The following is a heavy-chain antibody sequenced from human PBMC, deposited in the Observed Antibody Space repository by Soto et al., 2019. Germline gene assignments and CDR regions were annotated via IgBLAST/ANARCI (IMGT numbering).Heavy chain of an antibody. CDR1: GFTFSDYF. D-gene: IGHD3-3*01. CDR3: ARVTIFGVVLGP. J-gene: IGHJ4*02. V-gene: IGHV3-11*01. CDR2: ITNSGSKT. Sequence: GGSLRLSCAASGFTFSDYFMTWIRQAPGKGLAWLSYITNSGSKTYFADSVKGRFTISRDNAQNSLYLQMNSLRAEDTAVYYCARVTIFGVVLGPWGQGTPVTVSS.